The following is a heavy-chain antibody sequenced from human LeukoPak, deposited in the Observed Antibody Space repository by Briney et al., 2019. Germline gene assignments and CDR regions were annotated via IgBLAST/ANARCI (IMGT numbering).Heavy chain of an antibody. V-gene: IGHV1-8*01. Sequence: ASVKVSCKASGYPFNNYDINWVRQATGQGLEWMGWMNPHSGKTGYAQNFQGRVTMTRDTSISTAYMELSSLRSEDTAVYYCARGHGVVPASDDPFDIWGQGTMVTVSS. CDR1: GYPFNNYD. CDR2: MNPHSGKT. D-gene: IGHD2-2*01. J-gene: IGHJ3*02. CDR3: ARGHGVVPASDDPFDI.